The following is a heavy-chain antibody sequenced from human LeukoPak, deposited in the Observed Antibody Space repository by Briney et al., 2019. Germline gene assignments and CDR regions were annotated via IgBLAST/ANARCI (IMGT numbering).Heavy chain of an antibody. Sequence: ASVKVSCKASGYTFTSYAMNWVRQAPGQGLGWMGWINTNTGNPTYAQGFTGRFVFSLDTSVSTAYLQISSLKAEDTAVYYCARGNLVDFWSGYYIEIFDYWGQGTLVTVSS. D-gene: IGHD3-3*01. J-gene: IGHJ4*02. V-gene: IGHV7-4-1*02. CDR1: GYTFTSYA. CDR3: ARGNLVDFWSGYYIEIFDY. CDR2: INTNTGNP.